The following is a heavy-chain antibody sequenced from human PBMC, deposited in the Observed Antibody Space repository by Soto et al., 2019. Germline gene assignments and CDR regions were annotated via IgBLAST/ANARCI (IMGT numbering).Heavy chain of an antibody. CDR3: AKVGDSSRWYDKYYFEY. CDR1: RFSFSSYA. V-gene: IGHV3-23*01. Sequence: GVSLRLSCAASRFSFSSYAMSCVRQSPGKGLEWVPAISGSGGSTYYADSGQGRFTISRDSSKNTLYLQMNSLRAEDTAVYYCAKVGDSSRWYDKYYFEYWRKGNRV. J-gene: IGHJ4*02. CDR2: ISGSGGST. D-gene: IGHD6-19*01.